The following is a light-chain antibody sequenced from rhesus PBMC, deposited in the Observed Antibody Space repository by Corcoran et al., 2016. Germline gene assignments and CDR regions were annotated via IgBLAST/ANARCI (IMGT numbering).Light chain of an antibody. CDR2: EAS. Sequence: DIQMTQSPSSLSAPVGETVTISCQASQGISRCLAWYQQKPGKAPKLLIYEASSLQSGIPSRFSGRGSGTDCTLTIISLQPEDFATYYCLQYNSSPYSFGQGTKVEIK. J-gene: IGKJ2*01. CDR1: QGISRC. V-gene: IGKV1-22*01. CDR3: LQYNSSPYS.